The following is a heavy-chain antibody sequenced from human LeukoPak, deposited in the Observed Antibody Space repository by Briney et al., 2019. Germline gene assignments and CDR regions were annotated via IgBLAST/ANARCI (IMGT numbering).Heavy chain of an antibody. D-gene: IGHD5-24*01. CDR1: GGSLSGYY. CDR2: INHSGST. V-gene: IGHV4-34*01. CDR3: ANGREGNSQCSFDI. Sequence: PSETLSLTCAVYGGSLSGYYWKCIRQPPGKGLEWIGEINHSGSTNYNPSLKSRVTISLDTPKNQFFLKLSSVTAADTAVYYCANGREGNSQCSFDIWGQGTMVTVSS. J-gene: IGHJ3*02.